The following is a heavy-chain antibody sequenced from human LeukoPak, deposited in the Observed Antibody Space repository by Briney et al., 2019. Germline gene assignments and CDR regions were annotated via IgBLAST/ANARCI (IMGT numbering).Heavy chain of an antibody. CDR3: ARVPGAGWADLRYEVLSFDY. CDR2: IRPSGANT. J-gene: IGHJ4*02. CDR1: GFTFSDSW. D-gene: IGHD6-19*01. V-gene: IGHV3-23*01. Sequence: GGSLRLSCAVSGFTFSDSWMRWVRQAPGKGLVWVSSIRPSGANTYYGDSVKGRFTISRDNSKNTVYLQMNNMRVDDTAVFYCARVPGAGWADLRYEVLSFDYWGQGTLVTVSS.